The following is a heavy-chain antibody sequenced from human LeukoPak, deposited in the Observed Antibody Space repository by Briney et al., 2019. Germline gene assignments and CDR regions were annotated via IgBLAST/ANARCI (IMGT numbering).Heavy chain of an antibody. J-gene: IGHJ5*02. CDR2: IIPIFGTA. Sequence: ASVRVSCKASGGTFSSYAISWVRQAPGQGLEWMGGIIPIFGTANYAQKFQGRVTITADESTSTAYMELSSLRSEDTAVYYCARDLYSSRGPWGQGTLVTVSS. V-gene: IGHV1-69*13. CDR3: ARDLYSSRGP. CDR1: GGTFSSYA. D-gene: IGHD6-13*01.